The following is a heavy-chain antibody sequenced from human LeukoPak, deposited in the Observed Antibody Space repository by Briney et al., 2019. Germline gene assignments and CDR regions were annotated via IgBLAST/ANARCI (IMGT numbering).Heavy chain of an antibody. V-gene: IGHV3-23*01. CDR1: GFTFSSYA. D-gene: IGHD2-8*01. CDR2: FSGSGGTT. J-gene: IGHJ6*03. CDR3: ANGNRCTSPNCLGYYYFYMDV. Sequence: GGSLRLSCAASGFTFSSYAMNWVRRAPGRGLEWVSGFSGSGGTTYYADSVKGRFTIPRDNSKNTLYLQMNSLRAEDTAVYYCANGNRCTSPNCLGYYYFYMDVWGKGTSVTVSS.